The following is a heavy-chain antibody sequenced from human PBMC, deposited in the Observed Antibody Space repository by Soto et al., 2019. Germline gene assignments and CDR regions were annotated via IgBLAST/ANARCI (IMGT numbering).Heavy chain of an antibody. D-gene: IGHD4-4*01. J-gene: IGHJ5*02. Sequence: EIQLMQSGGGLVRPGGSLRLSCAASGFSFSSYWMSWVRQAPGKGPEWVANIKEDGGERHYVDSVKGRFTISRDNTENSLFLQMNNLRAEDSAIYYCAITTSTVSYWFDPWGPGTQVTVSS. CDR1: GFSFSSYW. CDR3: AITTSTVSYWFDP. CDR2: IKEDGGER. V-gene: IGHV3-7*03.